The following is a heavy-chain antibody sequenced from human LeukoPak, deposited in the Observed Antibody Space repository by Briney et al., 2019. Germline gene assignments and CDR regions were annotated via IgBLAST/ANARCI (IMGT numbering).Heavy chain of an antibody. J-gene: IGHJ3*02. V-gene: IGHV3-74*01. D-gene: IGHD5-18*01. CDR3: ARGNTAMDDAFDI. CDR2: INSDGSST. Sequence: GGSLRLSCAASGFTFSSYWMHWVRQAPGKGLVWVSRINSDGSSTSYADPVKGRFTISRDNAKNTLYLQMNSLRAEDTAVYYCARGNTAMDDAFDIWGQGTMVTVSS. CDR1: GFTFSSYW.